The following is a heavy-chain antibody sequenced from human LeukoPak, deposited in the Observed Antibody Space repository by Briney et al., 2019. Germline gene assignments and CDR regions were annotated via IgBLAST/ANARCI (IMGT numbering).Heavy chain of an antibody. Sequence: SETLSLTCTVSGGSISSYYWSWIRQPPGKGLEWIGYIYHSGSTNYNPSLKSRVTISVDTSKNQFSLKLSSVTAADTAVYYCARXSPDTYYYDRGNAFDIWGQGTMVTVSS. CDR3: ARXSPDTYYYDRGNAFDI. J-gene: IGHJ3*02. V-gene: IGHV4-59*01. D-gene: IGHD3-22*01. CDR1: GGSISSYY. CDR2: IYHSGST.